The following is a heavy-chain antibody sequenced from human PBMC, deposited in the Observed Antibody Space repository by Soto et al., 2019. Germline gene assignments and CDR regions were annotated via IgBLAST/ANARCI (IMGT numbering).Heavy chain of an antibody. D-gene: IGHD5-12*01. J-gene: IGHJ4*02. Sequence: ASVKVSCKASGGTFSSYAISWVRQAPGQGLEWMGGIIPIFGTANYAQKFQGRVTITADESTSTAYMELSSLRSEDTAVYYCAGPELNSGYDSSFDYWGQGTLVIVSS. CDR1: GGTFSSYA. CDR2: IIPIFGTA. V-gene: IGHV1-69*13. CDR3: AGPELNSGYDSSFDY.